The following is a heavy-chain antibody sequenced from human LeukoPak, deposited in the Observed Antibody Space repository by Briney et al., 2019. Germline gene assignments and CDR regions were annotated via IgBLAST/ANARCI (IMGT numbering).Heavy chain of an antibody. CDR3: ARGNAAVDFDY. V-gene: IGHV4-34*01. CDR1: GGSFSGYY. D-gene: IGHD6-13*01. Sequence: SETLSLTCAVYGGSFSGYYWSWIRQPPGKGLEWIGEINHSGGTNYNPSLKSRVTISVDTSKNQFSLKLSSVTATDTAVYYCARGNAAVDFDYWGQGTLVTVSS. J-gene: IGHJ4*02. CDR2: INHSGGT.